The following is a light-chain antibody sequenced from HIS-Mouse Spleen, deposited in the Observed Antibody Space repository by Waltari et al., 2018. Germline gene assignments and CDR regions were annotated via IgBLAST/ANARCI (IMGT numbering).Light chain of an antibody. CDR1: SSDVGGSNY. Sequence: QSALTQPASVSGSPGQSITISCTGTSSDVGGSNYFSRYQQLPGKAPKLMIYDVSNRPSGVSNRFSGSKSGNTASLTISGLQAEDEADYYCSSYTSSSTWVFGGGTKLTVL. CDR3: SSYTSSSTWV. V-gene: IGLV2-14*03. J-gene: IGLJ3*02. CDR2: DVS.